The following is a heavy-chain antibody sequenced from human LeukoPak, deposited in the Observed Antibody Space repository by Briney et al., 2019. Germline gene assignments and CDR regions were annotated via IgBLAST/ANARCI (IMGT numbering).Heavy chain of an antibody. CDR1: GFTFGDYY. J-gene: IGHJ4*02. CDR3: AKQAGWGGYFYFLPFDF. D-gene: IGHD2-21*01. CDR2: IHQDGSRK. Sequence: GGSLRLSCAASGFTFGDYYTSWVRQAPGKGLEWVANIHQDGSRKYYVDSVKGRFTISRDNSKSTLYLQMNSLRAEDTAVYFCAKQAGWGGYFYFLPFDFWGRGTLVTVSS. V-gene: IGHV3-7*03.